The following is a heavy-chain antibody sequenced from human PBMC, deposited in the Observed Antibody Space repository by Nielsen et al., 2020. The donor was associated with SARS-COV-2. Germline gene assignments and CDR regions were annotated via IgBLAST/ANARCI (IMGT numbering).Heavy chain of an antibody. CDR1: GFTFSGSA. Sequence: GGSLRLSCVASGFTFSGSAMHWVRQASGKGLEWVGRIRSYANEYATAYAASVKGRFTISRDDSRNTTYLQLYRLKTEDTALYFCTRGLSDFWGQGTLVTVSS. J-gene: IGHJ4*02. CDR2: IRSYANEYAT. CDR3: TRGLSDF. V-gene: IGHV3-73*01. D-gene: IGHD2-2*01.